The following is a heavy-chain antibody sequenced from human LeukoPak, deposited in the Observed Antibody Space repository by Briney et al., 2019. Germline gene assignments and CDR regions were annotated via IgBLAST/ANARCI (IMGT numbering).Heavy chain of an antibody. CDR3: ARAGCSGGSCYRSRGAFDI. V-gene: IGHV4-39*07. J-gene: IGHJ3*02. CDR2: IYYSGTT. Sequence: SETLSLTCTVSGGSIRSSTYYWGWIRQPPGKGLEWIGSIYYSGTTYYNPSLKSRVTISVDTSKNQFSLKLSSVTAADTAVYYCARAGCSGGSCYRSRGAFDIWGQGTMVTVSS. CDR1: GGSIRSSTYY. D-gene: IGHD2-15*01.